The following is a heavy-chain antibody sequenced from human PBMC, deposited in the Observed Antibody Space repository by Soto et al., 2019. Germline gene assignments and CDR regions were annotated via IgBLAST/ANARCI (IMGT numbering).Heavy chain of an antibody. CDR3: ARDGSRVGYYISTSCSDSNDY. D-gene: IGHD2-2*01. Sequence: ASVKVSCKASGYTFTSYYMHWVRQAPGQGLEWMGIINPSGGSTSYAQKFQGRDTMTRDTSTSTVYMELSSLRSEDTAVYYCARDGSRVGYYISTSCSDSNDYWGQGTLVTVSS. CDR2: INPSGGST. J-gene: IGHJ4*02. CDR1: GYTFTSYY. V-gene: IGHV1-46*01.